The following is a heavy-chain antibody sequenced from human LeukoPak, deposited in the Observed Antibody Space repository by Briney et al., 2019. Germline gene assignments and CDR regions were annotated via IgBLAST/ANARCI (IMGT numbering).Heavy chain of an antibody. CDR2: IYHSWNT. D-gene: IGHD6-25*01. V-gene: IGHV4-39*01. Sequence: SETLSLTCTVSGDSISSSNYFWGWIRQPPGKGLEWVGNIYHSWNTFYNPSLKSRVTISADTSKNQFSLKLTFVTLADTAVYYCARQLYSSATVWGQGTTVIVSS. CDR1: GDSISSSNYF. CDR3: ARQLYSSATV. J-gene: IGHJ6*02.